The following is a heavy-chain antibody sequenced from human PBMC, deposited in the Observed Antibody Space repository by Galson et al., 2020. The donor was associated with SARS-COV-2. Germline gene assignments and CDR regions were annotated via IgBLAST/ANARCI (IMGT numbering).Heavy chain of an antibody. V-gene: IGHV3-74*01. CDR2: IKSDGSTI. D-gene: IGHD3-16*01. CDR1: GSAFSNHS. CDR3: AGALGI. Sequence: GGSLRLSCAASGSAFSNHSMHWVRPTPGKGLEWVSRIKSDGSTIPYADSVKESFTISRDNAKNTLYLQMNSLRSEDTALYYCAGALGIWGQGTLVTVAS. J-gene: IGHJ4*02.